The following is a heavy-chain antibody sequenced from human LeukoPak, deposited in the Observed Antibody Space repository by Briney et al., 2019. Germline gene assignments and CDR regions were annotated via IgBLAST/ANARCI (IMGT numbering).Heavy chain of an antibody. D-gene: IGHD3-22*01. J-gene: IGHJ4*02. Sequence: GGSLRLSCAAPGFIFSSYWMSWVRQVPGKGLEWVASIKQDGSEKYYVDSVKGRFTISRDNAKNSLYLQMISLRDDDTAVYYCARDKSYDSSGYYCLFTYWGRGILVTVSS. CDR1: GFIFSSYW. CDR3: ARDKSYDSSGYYCLFTY. V-gene: IGHV3-7*01. CDR2: IKQDGSEK.